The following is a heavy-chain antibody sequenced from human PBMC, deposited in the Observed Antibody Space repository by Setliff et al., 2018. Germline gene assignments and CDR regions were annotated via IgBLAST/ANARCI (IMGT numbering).Heavy chain of an antibody. V-gene: IGHV4-34*01. CDR3: ASLTTVTTDWYFDL. J-gene: IGHJ2*01. D-gene: IGHD4-17*01. CDR2: INHSGST. Sequence: SETLSLTCAVYGGSFSGYYWSWIRQPPGKGLEWIGEINHSGSTNYNPSLKSRVTMSVDTSKNQFSLKLSSVTAADTAVYYCASLTTVTTDWYFDLWGRGTLVTVSS. CDR1: GGSFSGYY.